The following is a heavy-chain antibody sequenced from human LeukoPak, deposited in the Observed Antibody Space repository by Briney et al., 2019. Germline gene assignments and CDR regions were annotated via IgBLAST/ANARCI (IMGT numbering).Heavy chain of an antibody. CDR1: GFTFSSYA. CDR3: ASESDFWSGYHQGVY. Sequence: GGSLRLSCAASGFTFSSYAMHWVRQAPGKGLEWVAVISYDGSNKYYADSVKGRFTISRDNAKNSLYLQMNSLRAEDTAVYYCASESDFWSGYHQGVYWGQGTLVTVSS. CDR2: ISYDGSNK. J-gene: IGHJ4*02. D-gene: IGHD3-3*01. V-gene: IGHV3-30-3*01.